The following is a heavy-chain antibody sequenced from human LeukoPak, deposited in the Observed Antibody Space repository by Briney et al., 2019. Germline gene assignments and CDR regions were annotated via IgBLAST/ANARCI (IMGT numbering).Heavy chain of an antibody. V-gene: IGHV1-69*13. Sequence: ASVKVSCKASGGTFSSYAISWVRQAPGQGLEWMGGIIPIFGRANYAQKFQGRVTITADESTSTAYMELSSLRSEDTAVYYCARASYYYDSSGYYWGQGTLVTVSS. D-gene: IGHD3-22*01. CDR3: ARASYYYDSSGYY. CDR2: IIPIFGRA. CDR1: GGTFSSYA. J-gene: IGHJ4*02.